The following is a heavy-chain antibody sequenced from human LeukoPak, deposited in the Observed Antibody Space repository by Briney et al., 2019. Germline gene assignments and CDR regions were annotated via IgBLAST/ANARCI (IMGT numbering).Heavy chain of an antibody. CDR1: GCTFSSYW. CDR2: VKQDGREK. CDR3: ARGLGAPDS. D-gene: IGHD1-26*01. V-gene: IGHV3-7*01. Sequence: GGSLRLSCAASGCTFSSYWMSWVRQAPGKGLEWVANVKQDGREKHCVDSVKGRFTISRDNAKNSLYLQMNSLRVEDTAVYYCARGLGAPDSWGHGTLVTVSS. J-gene: IGHJ5*01.